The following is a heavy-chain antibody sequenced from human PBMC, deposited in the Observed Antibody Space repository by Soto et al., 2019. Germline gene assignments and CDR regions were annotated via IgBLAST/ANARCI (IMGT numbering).Heavy chain of an antibody. V-gene: IGHV2-5*02. Sequence: QITLKESGPPLVKPTQTLTLTCTFSGFSLSTSGVGVGWIRQPPGKALEGLALIYWDDDKRYSPSMKSRLTLTKDASKNQVVLTMTNMDPVDTATYYCAHAGCGSGGSCYALQDFDYWGQGTLVTVSS. CDR1: GFSLSTSGVG. J-gene: IGHJ4*02. CDR3: AHAGCGSGGSCYALQDFDY. D-gene: IGHD2-15*01. CDR2: IYWDDDK.